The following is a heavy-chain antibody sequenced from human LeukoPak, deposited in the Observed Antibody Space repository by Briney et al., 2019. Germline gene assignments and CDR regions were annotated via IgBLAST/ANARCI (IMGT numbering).Heavy chain of an antibody. CDR1: GFTFSSYG. CDR3: AKVPDSSSWYKYYGTDV. Sequence: GGSLRLSCAASGFTFSSYGMHWVRQAPGKGLEWVAVISYDGSNKYYADSVKGRFTISRDNSKNTLCLQMNSLRAEDTAVYYCAKVPDSSSWYKYYGTDVWGQGTTVTVSS. V-gene: IGHV3-30*18. J-gene: IGHJ6*02. CDR2: ISYDGSNK. D-gene: IGHD6-13*01.